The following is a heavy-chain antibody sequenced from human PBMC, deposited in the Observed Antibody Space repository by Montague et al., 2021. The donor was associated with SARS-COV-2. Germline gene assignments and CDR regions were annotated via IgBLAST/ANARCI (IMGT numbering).Heavy chain of an antibody. Sequence: FLRLSCTASGFTFSSYEMNWVRQAPGKGLEWVSYISSSGSTIYYADSVKGRFTISRDNAKNSLYLQMNSLRAEDTAIYYCASDSGIDIPDYYYSMDVWGQGTTVTGSS. CDR3: ASDSGIDIPDYYYSMDV. CDR1: GFTFSSYE. J-gene: IGHJ6*02. D-gene: IGHD6-25*01. V-gene: IGHV3-48*03. CDR2: ISSSGSTI.